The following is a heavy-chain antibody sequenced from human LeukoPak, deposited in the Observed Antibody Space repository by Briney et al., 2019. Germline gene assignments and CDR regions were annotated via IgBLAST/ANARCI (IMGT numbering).Heavy chain of an antibody. J-gene: IGHJ3*02. CDR2: FDPEDGET. CDR3: ATAEPNYYGSGSYDAFDI. D-gene: IGHD3-10*01. Sequence: ASVKVSCEVSGYTLTELSMHWVRQAPGKGLEWMGGFDPEDGETIYAQKFQGRVTMTEDTSTDTAYMELSSLRSEDTAVYYCATAEPNYYGSGSYDAFDIWGQGTMVTVSS. V-gene: IGHV1-24*01. CDR1: GYTLTELS.